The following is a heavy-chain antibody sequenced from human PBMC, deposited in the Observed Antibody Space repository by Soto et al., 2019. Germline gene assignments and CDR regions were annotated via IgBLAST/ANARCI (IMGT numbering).Heavy chain of an antibody. Sequence: SVKVSFKASGLTFTRSAVQWLRQAPGQRLEWIGWIVVGSGNTNYAQKFQERVTITRDMSTSTAYMELSSLRSEDTAVYYGAAGSVPGGFDYWGQGTLVTVSS. CDR1: GLTFTRSA. D-gene: IGHD2-15*01. J-gene: IGHJ4*02. V-gene: IGHV1-58*01. CDR2: IVVGSGNT. CDR3: AAGSVPGGFDY.